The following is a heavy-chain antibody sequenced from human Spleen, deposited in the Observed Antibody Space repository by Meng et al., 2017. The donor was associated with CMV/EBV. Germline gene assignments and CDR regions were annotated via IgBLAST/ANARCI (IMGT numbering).Heavy chain of an antibody. D-gene: IGHD4-23*01. CDR3: ARDLRGGRYVGNSVGDY. CDR2: ISYDGTNK. V-gene: IGHV3-30*04. CDR1: GFPFSNYV. Sequence: GGSLRLSCAASGFPFSNYVMHWVRQAPGKGLEWVAVISYDGTNKDYADSVQGRFTISRDNSMNTLSLQMDSLRPEDTAIYYCARDLRGGRYVGNSVGDYWGQGTLVTVSS. J-gene: IGHJ4*02.